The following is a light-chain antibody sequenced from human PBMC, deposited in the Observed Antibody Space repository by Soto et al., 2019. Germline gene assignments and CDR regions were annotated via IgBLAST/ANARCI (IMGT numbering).Light chain of an antibody. CDR2: EAS. CDR1: STDFVSYNR. Sequence: QSALTQPPSVSGSPGQSVTISCTGTSTDFVSYNRVSWYQQPPGTAPKLIIYEASNRPSGVPDRFSGSKSGNTASLTISGLQPAEEADYYCSLYTSENTYAFGTGTKVTIL. V-gene: IGLV2-18*01. J-gene: IGLJ1*01. CDR3: SLYTSENTYA.